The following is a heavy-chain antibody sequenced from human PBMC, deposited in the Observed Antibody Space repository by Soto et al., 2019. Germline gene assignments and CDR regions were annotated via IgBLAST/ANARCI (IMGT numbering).Heavy chain of an antibody. J-gene: IGHJ3*02. Sequence: QVQLQESGPGLVKPSETLSLTCTVSGGSISSYYWSWIRQPPGKGLEWIGYIYYSGSTNYNPSLKSRVTISVDTSKNQFSLKLSSVTAADTAVYYCARLSWGQAFDIWGQGTMVTVSS. V-gene: IGHV4-59*01. CDR3: ARLSWGQAFDI. CDR2: IYYSGST. CDR1: GGSISSYY. D-gene: IGHD3-16*02.